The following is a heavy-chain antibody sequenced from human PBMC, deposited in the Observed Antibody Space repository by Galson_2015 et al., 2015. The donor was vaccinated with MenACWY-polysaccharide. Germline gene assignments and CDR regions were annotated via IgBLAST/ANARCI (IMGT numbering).Heavy chain of an antibody. CDR3: ARDDRYYGSGSTFWSGYYYYYGMDV. D-gene: IGHD3-10*01. CDR1: GFTFSSYE. Sequence: SLRLSCAASGFTFSSYEMNWVRQAPGKGLEWVSYISSSGSTIYYADSVKGRFTISRDNAKNSLYLQMNSLRAEDTAVYYCARDDRYYGSGSTFWSGYYYYYGMDVWGQGTTVTVSS. CDR2: ISSSGSTI. J-gene: IGHJ6*02. V-gene: IGHV3-48*03.